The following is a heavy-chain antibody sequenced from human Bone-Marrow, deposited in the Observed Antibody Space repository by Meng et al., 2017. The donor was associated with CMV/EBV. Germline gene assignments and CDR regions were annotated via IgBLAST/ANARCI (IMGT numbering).Heavy chain of an antibody. CDR1: GFTFDYYG. V-gene: IGHV3-7*01. CDR2: IKQVGSEK. D-gene: IGHD2-2*01. J-gene: IGHJ4*02. CDR3: ARGDIVVVPAAPFDY. Sequence: GESLKISCEASGFTFDYYGMSWVRQAPGKGLEWVACIKQVGSEKYYVDSVKGRFTISRDNSKNTLYLQMNSLRAEDTAVYYCARGDIVVVPAAPFDYWGQGTLVTVSS.